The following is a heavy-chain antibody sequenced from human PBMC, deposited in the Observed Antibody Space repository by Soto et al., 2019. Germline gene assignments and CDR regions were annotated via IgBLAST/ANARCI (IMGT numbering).Heavy chain of an antibody. D-gene: IGHD3-3*01. Sequence: QVQLVQSGAEVKKPGASVKVSCKASGYTFTSYDINSVRQATGQGLEWMGWMNPNSGNTGYAQKFQGRVTMTRNTSISTAYMELSSLRSEDTAVYYCARGGQYDFWSGYYETYYYYGMDVWGQGTTVTVSS. V-gene: IGHV1-8*01. J-gene: IGHJ6*02. CDR3: ARGGQYDFWSGYYETYYYYGMDV. CDR2: MNPNSGNT. CDR1: GYTFTSYD.